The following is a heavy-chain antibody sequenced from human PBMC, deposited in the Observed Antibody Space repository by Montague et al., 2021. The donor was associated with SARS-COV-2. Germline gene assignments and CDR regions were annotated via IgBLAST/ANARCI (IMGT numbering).Heavy chain of an antibody. Sequence: SLRLSCAASGSTFNYYVMSWVRQAPGKGLEWVSVIYSGGSDSYFADSVRGRFTVSRDNSKSTHYLHMHSLGVDDTAVYYCARAGDSAHFYFDFWGQGTLVTVSS. J-gene: IGHJ4*02. CDR3: ARAGDSAHFYFDF. V-gene: IGHV3-23*03. CDR1: GSTFNYYV. D-gene: IGHD1-26*01. CDR2: IYSGGSDS.